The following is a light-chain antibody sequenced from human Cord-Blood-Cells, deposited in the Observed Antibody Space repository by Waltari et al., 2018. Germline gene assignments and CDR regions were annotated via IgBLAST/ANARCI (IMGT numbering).Light chain of an antibody. CDR1: QGISNN. Sequence: DIQMTQSPSSLSASVGDRVTITSRESQGISNNLAWYQQKPGKVPRLLIYAASTLRSGVPSWFSGSGSGTDFTLTISSLQPEDVATYYCQKYNSAPLTFGGGTKVEIK. CDR2: AAS. CDR3: QKYNSAPLT. J-gene: IGKJ4*01. V-gene: IGKV1-27*01.